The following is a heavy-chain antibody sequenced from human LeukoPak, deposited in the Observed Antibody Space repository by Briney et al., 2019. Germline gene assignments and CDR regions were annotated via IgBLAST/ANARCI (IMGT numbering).Heavy chain of an antibody. D-gene: IGHD3-22*01. CDR3: ARDLEYYDSSGYRGDYFDY. J-gene: IGHJ4*02. CDR1: GDSISHYY. CDR2: VYSTGST. Sequence: SETLSLTCTVSGDSISHYYWTWIRQPAGKGLEWIGRVYSTGSTNYNPSLQSRVTMSVDTSKNQFSLKVTFVTAADTAVYYCARDLEYYDSSGYRGDYFDYWGQGTLVTVSS. V-gene: IGHV4-4*07.